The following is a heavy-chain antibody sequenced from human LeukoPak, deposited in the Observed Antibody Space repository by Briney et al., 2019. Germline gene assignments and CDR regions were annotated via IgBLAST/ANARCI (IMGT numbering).Heavy chain of an antibody. J-gene: IGHJ4*02. CDR1: GFTFSNYW. CDR2: IKQDGSEK. CDR3: ARLRGLYSGTYRYQTAFEY. Sequence: GGSLRLSCATSGFTFSNYWMSLVRQAPGKGLEWVANIKQDGSEKYYVDSVKGRFTVSRDNAKHSLYLQMNSLRVEDTSVYYCARLRGLYSGTYRYQTAFEYWGQGSLLTVSS. V-gene: IGHV3-7*01. D-gene: IGHD1-26*01.